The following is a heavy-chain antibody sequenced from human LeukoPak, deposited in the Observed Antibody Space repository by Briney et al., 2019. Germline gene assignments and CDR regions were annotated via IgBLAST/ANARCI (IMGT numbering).Heavy chain of an antibody. CDR3: ARHYGP. D-gene: IGHD3-16*01. J-gene: IGHJ5*02. Sequence: WIRQPPGKGLEWIGEINHSGSTNYNPSLKSRVTISVDTSKNQFPLKLSSVTAADTAVYYCARHYGPWGQGTLVTVSS. CDR2: INHSGST. V-gene: IGHV4-34*01.